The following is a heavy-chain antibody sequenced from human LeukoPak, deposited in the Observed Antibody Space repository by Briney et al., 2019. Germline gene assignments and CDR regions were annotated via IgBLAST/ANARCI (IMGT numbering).Heavy chain of an antibody. V-gene: IGHV3-7*01. Sequence: PGGSLRLSCAASGFTFSNYWMRWVRQAPGKGLEWVADIEQDGSEKYYVDSVKGRFTISRDNAKNSLYLQMSSLRAEDTAVYYCARVRGYYDSSGSLVYWGQGTLVTVSS. CDR2: IEQDGSEK. CDR1: GFTFSNYW. D-gene: IGHD3-22*01. CDR3: ARVRGYYDSSGSLVY. J-gene: IGHJ4*02.